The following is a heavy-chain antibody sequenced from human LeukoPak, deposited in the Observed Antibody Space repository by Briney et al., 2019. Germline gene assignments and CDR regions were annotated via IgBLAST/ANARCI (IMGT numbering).Heavy chain of an antibody. D-gene: IGHD6-13*01. CDR3: ARFQSSSSWDYYYGLDV. V-gene: IGHV4-61*01. CDR2: IYNSGST. Sequence: PSQTLSLTCTVSGGSISSGSYYWSWIRQPPGKGLEGIGYIYNSGSTNYNPSLKSRVTISVDTSKNQVSLKLSSVTAADTAVYYCARFQSSSSWDYYYGLDVWGQGTTVTVSS. CDR1: GGSISSGSYY. J-gene: IGHJ6*02.